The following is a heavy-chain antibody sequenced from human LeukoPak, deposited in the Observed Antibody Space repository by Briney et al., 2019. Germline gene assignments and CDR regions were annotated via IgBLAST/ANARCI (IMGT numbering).Heavy chain of an antibody. CDR2: IKSKTNGETT. V-gene: IGHV3-15*01. CDR3: VTDLTIND. Sequence: GGPLRLPCAASGVNFPNAWMNWVRQAPGKGLEWVGRIKSKTNGETTDYAARVKGTFTISIDDSKNTLYLEMNSLKTEDTAVYYCVTDLTINDWGPGTLVIVSS. CDR1: GVNFPNAW. J-gene: IGHJ4*01. D-gene: IGHD3-10*01.